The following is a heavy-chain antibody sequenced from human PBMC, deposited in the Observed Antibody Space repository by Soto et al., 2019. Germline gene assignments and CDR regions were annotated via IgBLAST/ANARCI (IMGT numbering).Heavy chain of an antibody. CDR1: GYSFTSYW. J-gene: IGHJ6*02. CDR2: IYPGDSDT. V-gene: IGHV5-51*01. Sequence: PGDSLKISCKGSGYSFTSYWIGWVRQMPGKVLEWMGIIYPGDSDTRYSPSFQGQVTISADKSISTAYLQWSSLKASDTAMYYCARSYCSDGSCYSRNYYYYGMDVWGQGTTVTVSS. D-gene: IGHD2-15*01. CDR3: ARSYCSDGSCYSRNYYYYGMDV.